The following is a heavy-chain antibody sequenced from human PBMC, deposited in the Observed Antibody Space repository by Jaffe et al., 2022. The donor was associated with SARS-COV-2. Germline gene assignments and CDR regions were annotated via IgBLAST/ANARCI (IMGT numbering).Heavy chain of an antibody. Sequence: EVQLVESGGGVVRPGGSLRLSCAASGFTFDDYGMSWVRQAPGKGLEWVSGINWNGGSTGYADSVKGRFTISRDNAKNSLYLQMNSLRAEDTALYHCARNGGNDPSYWYFDLWGRGTLVTVSS. CDR2: INWNGGST. J-gene: IGHJ2*01. CDR1: GFTFDDYG. CDR3: ARNGGNDPSYWYFDL. V-gene: IGHV3-20*01. D-gene: IGHD2-15*01.